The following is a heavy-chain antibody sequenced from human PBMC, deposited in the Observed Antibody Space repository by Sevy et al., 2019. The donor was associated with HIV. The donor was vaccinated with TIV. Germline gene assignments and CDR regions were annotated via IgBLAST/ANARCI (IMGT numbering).Heavy chain of an antibody. J-gene: IGHJ4*02. Sequence: GESLKISCKGSEYSFTNYWIGWVRQMPGKGLEWMGIIHPGDSDTRYSPSFQGQVTISADNSIGTAYLQWSSLKASDSAMYYCARRGAVAGGGFDYWGQGTLVTVSS. CDR1: EYSFTNYW. CDR3: ARRGAVAGGGFDY. V-gene: IGHV5-51*01. D-gene: IGHD6-19*01. CDR2: IHPGDSDT.